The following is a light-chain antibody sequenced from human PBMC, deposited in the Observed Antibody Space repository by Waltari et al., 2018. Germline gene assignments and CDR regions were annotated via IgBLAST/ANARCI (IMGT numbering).Light chain of an antibody. CDR3: QTWGTGIRGV. J-gene: IGLJ2*01. Sequence: QLVLTQSPSASASLAASVKLTCTLSRRHSSHALPWPPQHPEKGPRYLMKLNSEGSHSKGDGIPDRFSGSSSGAERYLTISSLQSEDEADYYCQTWGTGIRGVFGGGTKLTVL. CDR1: RRHSSHA. CDR2: LNSEGSH. V-gene: IGLV4-69*01.